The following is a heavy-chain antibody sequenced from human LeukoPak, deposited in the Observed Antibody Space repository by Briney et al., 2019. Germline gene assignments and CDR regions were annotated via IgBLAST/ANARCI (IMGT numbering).Heavy chain of an antibody. CDR1: GGSFSGYY. D-gene: IGHD2-21*02. V-gene: IGHV4-34*01. CDR3: ARTYCGGDCYFDC. Sequence: SETLSLTCAVYGGSFSGYYWSWIRQPPGKGLEWIGEINHSGSTNYNPSLKSRVTISVDTSKNQFSLKLSSVTAADAAVYYCARTYCGGDCYFDCWGQGTLVTVSS. CDR2: INHSGST. J-gene: IGHJ4*02.